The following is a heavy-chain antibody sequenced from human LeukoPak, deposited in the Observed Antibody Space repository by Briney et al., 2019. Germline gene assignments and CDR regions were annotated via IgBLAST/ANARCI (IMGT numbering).Heavy chain of an antibody. V-gene: IGHV4-59*12. J-gene: IGHJ4*02. D-gene: IGHD3-10*01. CDR1: GGSISSYY. CDR2: IYYSGST. CDR3: ARGGDRSFDY. Sequence: SETLSLTCTVSGGSISSYYWSWIRQPPGKELEWIGYIYYSGSTNYNPSLKSRVTISVDKSKNQFSLNLNSVTAADTAVYYCARGGDRSFDYWGQGTLVTVSS.